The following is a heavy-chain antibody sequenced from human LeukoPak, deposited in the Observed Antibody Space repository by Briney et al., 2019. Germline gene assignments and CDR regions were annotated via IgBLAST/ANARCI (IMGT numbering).Heavy chain of an antibody. J-gene: IGHJ5*02. CDR3: ARDYDILTGPFDP. CDR2: IIPIFGTA. CDR1: GGTFSSYA. Sequence: SXKVSCKASGGTFSSYAISWVRQAPGQGLEWMGGIIPIFGTANYAQKFQGRVTITADKSTGTAYMELSSLRSEDTAVYYCARDYDILTGPFDPWGQGTLVTVSS. V-gene: IGHV1-69*06. D-gene: IGHD3-9*01.